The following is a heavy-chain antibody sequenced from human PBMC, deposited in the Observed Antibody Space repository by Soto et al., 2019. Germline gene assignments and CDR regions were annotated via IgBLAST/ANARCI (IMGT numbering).Heavy chain of an antibody. CDR2: IYVTGAV. CDR3: ARLRIATNNYKWFDP. D-gene: IGHD2-21*01. CDR1: GAALNSGNYY. J-gene: IGHJ5*02. Sequence: SETLSLTCSVSGAALNSGNYYWSWIRRVPGKGLEWIGHIYVTGAVDYNPSLRDRITISQDTSERQFSLNLRLVTAADTAVYYCARLRIATNNYKWFDPWGQGTLVTVSS. V-gene: IGHV4-31*03.